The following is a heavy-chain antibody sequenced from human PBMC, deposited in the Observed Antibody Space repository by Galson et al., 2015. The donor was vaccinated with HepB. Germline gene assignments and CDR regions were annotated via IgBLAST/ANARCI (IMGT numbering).Heavy chain of an antibody. CDR3: ARGNSNYVAPSYYFDY. CDR1: GGSLSSGGYS. V-gene: IGHV4-30-2*01. D-gene: IGHD4-11*01. CDR2: IYHSGST. J-gene: IGHJ4*02. Sequence: TLSLTCAVSGGSLSSGGYSWSWIRQPPGKGLEWIGYIYHSGSTYYNPSLKSRVTISVDRSKNQFSLKLSSVTAADTAVYYCARGNSNYVAPSYYFDYWGQGTLVTVSS.